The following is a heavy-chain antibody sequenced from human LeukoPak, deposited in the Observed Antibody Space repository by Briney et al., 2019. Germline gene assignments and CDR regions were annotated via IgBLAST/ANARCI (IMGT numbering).Heavy chain of an antibody. CDR1: GGTFSSYA. Sequence: GASVKVSCKASGGTFSSYAISWVRQAPGQGLEWMGGIIPIFGTANYAQKFQGRVTITADESTSTAYMELSSLRSEDTAVYYCARYLYYDSSGLFGYWGQGTLVTVSS. V-gene: IGHV1-69*13. CDR3: ARYLYYDSSGLFGY. D-gene: IGHD3-22*01. J-gene: IGHJ4*02. CDR2: IIPIFGTA.